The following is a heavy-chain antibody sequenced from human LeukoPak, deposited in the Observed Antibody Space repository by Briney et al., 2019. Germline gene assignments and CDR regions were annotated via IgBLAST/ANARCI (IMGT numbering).Heavy chain of an antibody. Sequence: SKTLSLTCTVSGGSISSGSYYWSWIRQPAGKGLEWIGRIYTSGSTNYNPSLKSRVTISVDTSKNQFSLKLSSVTAADTAVYYCARDHCGGDCYSNWFDPWGQGTLVTVSS. CDR3: ARDHCGGDCYSNWFDP. V-gene: IGHV4-61*02. CDR1: GGSISSGSYY. J-gene: IGHJ5*02. CDR2: IYTSGST. D-gene: IGHD2-21*02.